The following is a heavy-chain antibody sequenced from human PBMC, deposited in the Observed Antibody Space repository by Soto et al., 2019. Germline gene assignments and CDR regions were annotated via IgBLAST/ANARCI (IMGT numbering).Heavy chain of an antibody. CDR1: GFTFSSYG. Sequence: GGSLRLSCAASGFTFSSYGMHWVRQAPGKGLEWVAVISYDGSNKYYADSVKGRFTISRDNSKNTLYLQMNSLRAEDTAVYYCAKVHRGSYRYAFDIWGKGTMVTVSS. J-gene: IGHJ3*02. CDR2: ISYDGSNK. CDR3: AKVHRGSYRYAFDI. D-gene: IGHD3-16*02. V-gene: IGHV3-30*18.